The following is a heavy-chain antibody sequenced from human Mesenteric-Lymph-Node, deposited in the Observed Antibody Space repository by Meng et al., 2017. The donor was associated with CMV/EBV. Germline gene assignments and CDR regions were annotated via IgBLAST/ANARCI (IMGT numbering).Heavy chain of an antibody. CDR3: AKVGRVGATPYFDY. CDR2: INWNGVTT. J-gene: IGHJ4*02. D-gene: IGHD1-26*01. V-gene: IGHV3-43*01. Sequence: GGSLRLSCAASGFTFGDYSMHWVRQAPGKGLEWVSFINWNGVTTYYADSVRGRFTISRDNSKNSLFLQMNSLRAEDTAVYYCAKVGRVGATPYFDYWGQGTLVTVSS. CDR1: GFTFGDYS.